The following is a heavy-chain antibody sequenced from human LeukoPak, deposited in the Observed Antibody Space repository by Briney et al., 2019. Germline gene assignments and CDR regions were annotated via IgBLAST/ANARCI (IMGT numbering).Heavy chain of an antibody. D-gene: IGHD6-19*01. Sequence: SETLSLTCTISGASISSYYWSWIRQPPGKGLEWIGYIYYSGSTNYNPSLKSRVTISVDTSKNQFSLKLSSVTAADTAVYYCARWDSSGLSGAFDIWGQGTMVTVSS. CDR3: ARWDSSGLSGAFDI. J-gene: IGHJ3*02. V-gene: IGHV4-59*08. CDR2: IYYSGST. CDR1: GASISSYY.